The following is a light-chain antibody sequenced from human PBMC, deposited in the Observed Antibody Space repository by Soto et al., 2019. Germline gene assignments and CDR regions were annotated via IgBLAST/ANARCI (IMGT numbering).Light chain of an antibody. CDR3: SSYTSTITLV. Sequence: QSVLTQPASVSGSPGQSITISCTGTSSDVGGYNYVSWYQQHPGTAPKLMIYEVTNRPSGVSNRFSGSKSGNTASLTISGLQAEDEADYFCSSYTSTITLVFGGGTKLTVL. J-gene: IGLJ2*01. V-gene: IGLV2-14*01. CDR1: SSDVGGYNY. CDR2: EVT.